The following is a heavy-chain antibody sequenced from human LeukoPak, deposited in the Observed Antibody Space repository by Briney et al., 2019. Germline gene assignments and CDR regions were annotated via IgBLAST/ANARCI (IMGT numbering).Heavy chain of an antibody. D-gene: IGHD3-10*01. V-gene: IGHV3-21*01. CDR3: AREGDVLLWLGHYHGMDV. J-gene: IGHJ6*02. Sequence: GGSLRLSCAASGFTFSQYDMHWVRQAPGKGLEWVSSISSSSSYIYYADSVKGRFTISRDNAKNSLYLQMNSLRAEDTAVYYCAREGDVLLWLGHYHGMDVWGQGTTVTVSS. CDR2: ISSSSSYI. CDR1: GFTFSQYD.